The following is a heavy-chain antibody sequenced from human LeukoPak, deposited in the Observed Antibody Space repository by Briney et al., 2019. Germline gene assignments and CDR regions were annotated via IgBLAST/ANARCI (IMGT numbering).Heavy chain of an antibody. CDR1: GYTFTSYY. V-gene: IGHV1-46*01. D-gene: IGHD3-22*01. Sequence: ASVKVSCKASGYTFTSYYMHWVRQAPGQGLEWMGIINPSGGSTSYAQKFQGRVTMTRDTSTSTVYMELSSLRSEDTAVYYCARDWGGLSSGYYSALDYWGQGTLVTVSS. J-gene: IGHJ4*02. CDR2: INPSGGST. CDR3: ARDWGGLSSGYYSALDY.